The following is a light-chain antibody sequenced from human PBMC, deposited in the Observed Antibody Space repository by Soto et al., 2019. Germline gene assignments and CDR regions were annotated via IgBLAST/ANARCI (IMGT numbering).Light chain of an antibody. CDR1: QGIRND. CDR3: LRHNRYPPV. V-gene: IGKV1-17*01. CDR2: AAS. Sequence: DIQMTQSPSSLSASVGDRVTITCRASQGIRNDLGWYQQKPGTAPKRLIYAASTLQSGVPSRVSGSGSEAEITLTNSALQPQDFAAYYSLRHNRYPPVFGPGTKVDIK. J-gene: IGKJ3*01.